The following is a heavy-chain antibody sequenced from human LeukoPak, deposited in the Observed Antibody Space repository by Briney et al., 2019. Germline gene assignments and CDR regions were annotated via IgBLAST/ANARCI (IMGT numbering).Heavy chain of an antibody. CDR3: ASPLAAADF. CDR1: GGSFSGYY. D-gene: IGHD6-13*01. Sequence: PSETLPLTCAVYGGSFSGYYWSWIRQPPGKGLEWIGEINHSGSTNYNPSLKSRVTISVDTSKNQFSLKLSSVTAADTAVYYCASPLAAADFWGQGTMVTVSS. CDR2: INHSGST. J-gene: IGHJ3*01. V-gene: IGHV4-34*01.